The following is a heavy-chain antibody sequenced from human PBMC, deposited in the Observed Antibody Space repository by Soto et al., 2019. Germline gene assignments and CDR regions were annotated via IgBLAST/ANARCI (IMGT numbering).Heavy chain of an antibody. D-gene: IGHD3-3*01. J-gene: IGHJ4*02. CDR3: AKDQTPVIYDFWSGGLDY. CDR2: ISGSGGST. V-gene: IGHV3-23*01. Sequence: GGSLRLSCAASGFTFSSYAMSWVRQAPGKGLEWVSAISGSGGSTYYADSVKGRFTISRDNSKNTLYLQMNSLRAEDTAVYYCAKDQTPVIYDFWSGGLDYWGQGTLVTVSS. CDR1: GFTFSSYA.